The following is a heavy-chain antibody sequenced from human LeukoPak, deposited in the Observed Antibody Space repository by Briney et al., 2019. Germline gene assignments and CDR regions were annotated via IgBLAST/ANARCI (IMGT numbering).Heavy chain of an antibody. CDR1: GFTFGDYG. V-gene: IGHV3-49*04. CDR2: IRSKTYGGTT. Sequence: GGSLRLSCTASGFTFGDYGMSWVRQAPGKGLEWVGFIRSKTYGGTTEYAASVKGRFTISRDDSKSIAYLQMNSLKTEDTAVYYCTRVLSAVWFGELLSPHFDYWGQGTLVTVSS. D-gene: IGHD3-10*01. CDR3: TRVLSAVWFGELLSPHFDY. J-gene: IGHJ4*02.